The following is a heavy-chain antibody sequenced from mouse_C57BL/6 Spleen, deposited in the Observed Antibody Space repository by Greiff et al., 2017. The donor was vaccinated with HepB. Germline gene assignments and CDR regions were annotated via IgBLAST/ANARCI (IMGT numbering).Heavy chain of an antibody. J-gene: IGHJ4*01. D-gene: IGHD1-1*01. CDR2: IYPGDGDT. V-gene: IGHV1-82*01. CDR1: GYAFSSSW. CDR3: ARLIITTVVATRPYAMDY. Sequence: VQLQQSGPELVKPGASVKISCKASGYAFSSSWMNWVKQRPGKGLEWIGRIYPGDGDTNYNGKFKGKATLTADKSSSTAYMQLSSLTSEDSAVYFCARLIITTVVATRPYAMDYWGQGTSVTVSS.